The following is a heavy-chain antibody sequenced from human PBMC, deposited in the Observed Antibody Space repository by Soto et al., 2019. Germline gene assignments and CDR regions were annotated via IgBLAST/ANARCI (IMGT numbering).Heavy chain of an antibody. CDR2: ISTYNGNT. D-gene: IGHD3-22*01. J-gene: IGHJ4*02. Sequence: GQGLEWVGWISTYNGNTKYVESLQGRVTMTTGTTTSTAYMELRSLRSDDTAVYYCAKGPTDYYDKSGDYCLDYWGQGTLVTVSS. V-gene: IGHV1-18*01. CDR3: AKGPTDYYDKSGDYCLDY.